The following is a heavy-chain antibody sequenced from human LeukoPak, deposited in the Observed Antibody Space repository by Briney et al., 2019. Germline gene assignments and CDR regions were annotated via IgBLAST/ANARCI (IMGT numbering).Heavy chain of an antibody. CDR3: ARAPSSGRRPILFDY. CDR2: INHSGST. CDR1: GGSFSGYY. D-gene: IGHD6-19*01. V-gene: IGHV4-34*01. J-gene: IGHJ4*02. Sequence: SETLSLTCAVYGGSFSGYYWSWIRQPPGKGLEWFGEINHSGSTNYNPSLKSRVTISVDTSKNQFSLKLSSVTAADTAVYYCARAPSSGRRPILFDYWGQGTLVTVSS.